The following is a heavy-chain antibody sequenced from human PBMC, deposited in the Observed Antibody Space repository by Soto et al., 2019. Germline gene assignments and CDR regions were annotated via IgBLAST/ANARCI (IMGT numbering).Heavy chain of an antibody. V-gene: IGHV4-34*01. CDR1: GGSFSGYY. J-gene: IGHJ6*03. CDR3: ARMKGYCSSTSCYFLNYYYYMDV. D-gene: IGHD2-2*01. Sequence: SETLSLTCAVYGGSFSGYYWSWIRQPPGKGLEWIGEINHSGSTNYNPSLKSRVTISVDTSKNQFSLKLSSVTAADTAVYYCARMKGYCSSTSCYFLNYYYYMDVWGKGTTVTVS. CDR2: INHSGST.